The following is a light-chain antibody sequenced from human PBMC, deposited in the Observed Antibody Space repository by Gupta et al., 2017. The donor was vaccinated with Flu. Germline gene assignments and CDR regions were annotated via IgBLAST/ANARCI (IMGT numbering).Light chain of an antibody. CDR1: QNIKAW. J-gene: IGKJ2*01. Sequence: DMQMTQSPSILSASVGDRVTITCRASQNIKAWLAWYQQKPGRAPKLLIYKASNLESGVPSRFSGSGSGTEFTLTISSLQPDDSATYYCQQYNLYHTFGQGTKLEIK. CDR2: KAS. CDR3: QQYNLYHT. V-gene: IGKV1-5*03.